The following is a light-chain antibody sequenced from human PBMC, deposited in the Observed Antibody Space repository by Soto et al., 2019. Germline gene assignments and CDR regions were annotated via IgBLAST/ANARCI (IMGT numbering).Light chain of an antibody. Sequence: EIVLTQSPDTLSLSPGERATLSCRASQSISNNYLAWYQQKPGQAPRLLIYGASNRATGIPDSFSGSGSGTDFTLTISRLEPEDFAVYYCQQYGSSPFTFGPGTKVDI. V-gene: IGKV3-20*01. J-gene: IGKJ3*01. CDR1: QSISNNY. CDR2: GAS. CDR3: QQYGSSPFT.